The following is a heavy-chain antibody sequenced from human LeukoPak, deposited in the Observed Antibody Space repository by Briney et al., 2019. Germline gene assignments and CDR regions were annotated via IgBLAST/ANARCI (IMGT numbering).Heavy chain of an antibody. D-gene: IGHD3-22*01. V-gene: IGHV3-48*01. J-gene: IGHJ4*02. CDR1: GFTFSSYY. CDR2: ISFSSSTI. CDR3: AKVPITMIVVVEYYFDY. Sequence: GGSLRLSCAASGFTFSSYYMHWVRQAPGKGLEWVSYISFSSSTIYYADSVKGRFTISRDNSKNTLYLQMNSLRAEDTAVYYCAKVPITMIVVVEYYFDYWGQGTLVTVSS.